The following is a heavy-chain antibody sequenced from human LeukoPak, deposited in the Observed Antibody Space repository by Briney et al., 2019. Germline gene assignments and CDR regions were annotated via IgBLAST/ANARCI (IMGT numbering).Heavy chain of an antibody. D-gene: IGHD3-10*01. V-gene: IGHV3-30*02. CDR3: AKDRWGGSGGYSHFDY. J-gene: IGHJ4*02. CDR1: GFTFSSYG. Sequence: PGGSLRLSCAASGFTFSSYGMHWVRQAPGKGLEWVAFIRYDGSNKYYADSVKGRFTISRDNSKNTLYLQMNSLRAEDTAVYYCAKDRWGGSGGYSHFDYWGQGTLVTVSS. CDR2: IRYDGSNK.